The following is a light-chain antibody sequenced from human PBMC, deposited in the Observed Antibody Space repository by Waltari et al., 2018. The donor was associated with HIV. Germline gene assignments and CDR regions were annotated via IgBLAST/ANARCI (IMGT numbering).Light chain of an antibody. CDR3: GTWDSSLSAGV. Sequence: QSVLTQPPSVSAAPGQKVTISCSGSSSNIGNNYVSWYQQLPGTAPKLLLYDNHKRASGIPDRFSGSKSGTSATLGITGLQTGDEADYYCGTWDSSLSAGVFGGGTKLTVL. CDR1: SSNIGNNY. V-gene: IGLV1-51*01. J-gene: IGLJ2*01. CDR2: DNH.